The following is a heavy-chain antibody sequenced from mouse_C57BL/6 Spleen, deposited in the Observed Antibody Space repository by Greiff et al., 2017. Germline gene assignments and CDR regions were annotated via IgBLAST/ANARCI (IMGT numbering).Heavy chain of an antibody. CDR3: TREGITTVVARYWYFDV. Sequence: LQESGAELVRPGASVTLSCKASGYTFTDYEMHWVKQTPVHGLEWIGAIDPETGGTAYNQKFKGKAILTADKSSSTAYMELRSLTSEDSAVYYCTREGITTVVARYWYFDVWGTGTTVTVSS. J-gene: IGHJ1*03. CDR1: GYTFTDYE. D-gene: IGHD1-1*01. V-gene: IGHV1-15*01. CDR2: IDPETGGT.